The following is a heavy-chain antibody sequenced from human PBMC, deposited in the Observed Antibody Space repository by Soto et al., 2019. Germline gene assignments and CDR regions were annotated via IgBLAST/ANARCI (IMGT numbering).Heavy chain of an antibody. V-gene: IGHV3-30*18. CDR1: GFTFSSYG. CDR3: AKDRLNRGPIWFGELYYYGMDV. Sequence: GGSLRLSCAASGFTFSSYGMHWVRQAPGKGLEWVAVISYDGSNKYYADSVKGRFTISRDNSKNTLYLQMNSLRAEDTAVYYCAKDRLNRGPIWFGELYYYGMDVWGQGTTVTVSS. D-gene: IGHD3-10*01. CDR2: ISYDGSNK. J-gene: IGHJ6*02.